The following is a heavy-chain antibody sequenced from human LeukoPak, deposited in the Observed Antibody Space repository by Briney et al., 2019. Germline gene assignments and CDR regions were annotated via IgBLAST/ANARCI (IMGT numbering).Heavy chain of an antibody. Sequence: GGSLRLSCEASGFGFGGFWMNWARQAPGKGPERVANINQDGSEKLYVDSVKGRFTISRDNAKNSLYLQMNSLRVEDTAVYYCTRDVREAYDIWGHGTMVTVSS. CDR1: GFGFGGFW. CDR3: TRDVREAYDI. CDR2: INQDGSEK. J-gene: IGHJ3*02. V-gene: IGHV3-7*01. D-gene: IGHD3-16*01.